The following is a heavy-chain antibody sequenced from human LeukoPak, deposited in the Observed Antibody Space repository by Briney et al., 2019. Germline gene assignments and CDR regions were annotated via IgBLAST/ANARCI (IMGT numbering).Heavy chain of an antibody. CDR1: GFTFSNYN. V-gene: IGHV3-21*01. J-gene: IGHJ4*02. D-gene: IGHD4-17*01. CDR3: AMATLTTVTPIDY. Sequence: GGSLRLSCAASGFTFSNYNMNWVRQTPGKGLEWVSSITRDSIYTFYADSVKGRFTISRDNSKNTLSLQMNSLRAEDTAVYYCAMATLTTVTPIDYWGQGTLVTVSS. CDR2: ITRDSIYT.